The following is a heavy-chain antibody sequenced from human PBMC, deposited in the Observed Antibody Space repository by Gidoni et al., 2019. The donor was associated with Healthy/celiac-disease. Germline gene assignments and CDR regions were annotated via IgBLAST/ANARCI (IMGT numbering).Heavy chain of an antibody. CDR1: GFSFSSSG. V-gene: IGHV3-33*01. J-gene: IGHJ4*02. Sequence: QVPLVESGGGVVQPGRSLRLSCAASGFSFSSSGMHWVRQAPGKGLEWVEVIWYDGSNKNDADSVKGRFTISRDNSKNTLYLQMNSLRAEDTSVYYCARDRRRRDFRGDYVDYWGQGTLVTVSS. CDR3: ARDRRRRDFRGDYVDY. D-gene: IGHD3-3*01. CDR2: IWYDGSNK.